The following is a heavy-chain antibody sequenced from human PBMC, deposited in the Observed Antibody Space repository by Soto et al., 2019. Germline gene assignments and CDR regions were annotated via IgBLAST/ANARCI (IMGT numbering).Heavy chain of an antibody. CDR2: ISGSAGVT. D-gene: IGHD2-15*01. CDR3: AKGWVSGSSPY. J-gene: IGHJ4*02. Sequence: GSLRLSCTASGFTFSSNAMSWVRQAPGKGLEWVSSISGSAGVTYYADSVKGRFTISRDNSKNALYLQMNSLRAEDTAVYYCAKGWVSGSSPYWGQGTLVTVSS. V-gene: IGHV3-23*01. CDR1: GFTFSSNA.